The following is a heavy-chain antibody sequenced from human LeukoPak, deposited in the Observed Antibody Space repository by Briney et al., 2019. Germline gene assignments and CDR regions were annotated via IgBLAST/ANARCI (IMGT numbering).Heavy chain of an antibody. CDR3: ATWRTAKTGFDY. D-gene: IGHD1-1*01. J-gene: IGHJ4*02. CDR1: GGSISGYY. CDR2: IHYGGGT. V-gene: IGHV4-59*08. Sequence: PSETLSLTCTVSGGSISGYYWSWIRQPPGKGLEWIGYIHYGGGTNYNPSLKSRVTISVDTSKNQFSLRLSSVTAADTAVYYCATWRTAKTGFDYWGQGTLVTVSS.